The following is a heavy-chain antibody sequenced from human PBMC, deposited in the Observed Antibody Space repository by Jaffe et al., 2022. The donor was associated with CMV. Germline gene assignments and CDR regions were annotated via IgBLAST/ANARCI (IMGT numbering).Heavy chain of an antibody. CDR1: GFTFSDCG. V-gene: IGHV3-30*18. CDR3: AKEEYVSPLDY. J-gene: IGHJ4*02. D-gene: IGHD6-6*01. CDR2: ISYDGSKK. Sequence: QVQLVESGGGVVQPGRSLRLSCAASGFTFSDCGMHWVRQAPGKGLEWVAVISYDGSKKYYGDSVKGRFTISRDNSKNTLYLQMNSLRAEDTAVYYCAKEEYVSPLDYWGQGTLVTVSS.